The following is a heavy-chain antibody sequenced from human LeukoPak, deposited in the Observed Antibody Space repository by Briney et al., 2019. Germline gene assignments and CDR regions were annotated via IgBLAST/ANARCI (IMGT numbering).Heavy chain of an antibody. D-gene: IGHD3-10*01. CDR2: INHSGST. CDR3: AGGDPMVREVNKGGWSDP. Sequence: SETLSLTCAVCGGSFSGYYWSWIRQPPGKGLEWIGEINHSGSTNYNPPLMSRVTISLDTSKNQFSLKPGSVTPADTAVCYCAGGDPMVREVNKGGWSDPWGQGTLVTVSS. V-gene: IGHV4-34*01. J-gene: IGHJ5*02. CDR1: GGSFSGYY.